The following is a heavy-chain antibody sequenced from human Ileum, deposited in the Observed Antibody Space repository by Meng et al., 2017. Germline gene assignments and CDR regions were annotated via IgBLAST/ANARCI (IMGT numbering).Heavy chain of an antibody. D-gene: IGHD6-19*01. CDR2: INHSGST. CDR3: ARTRRGSSGWYMGY. Sequence: GQLEVWGAWLCKPSTALSLTSAGYGGSLSSYSLGWIRQSPGKGLEWIEEINHSGSTNYNPSLKSRFTISIDTSKDQFSLKLSSVTAADTAVYYCARTRRGSSGWYMGYWGQGTLVTVSS. J-gene: IGHJ4*02. CDR1: GGSLSSYS. V-gene: IGHV4-34*01.